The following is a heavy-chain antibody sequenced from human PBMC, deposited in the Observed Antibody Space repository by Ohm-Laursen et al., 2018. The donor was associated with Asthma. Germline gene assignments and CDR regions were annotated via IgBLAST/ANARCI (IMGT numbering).Heavy chain of an antibody. CDR2: INPNSGGT. CDR1: GYTFTGYY. V-gene: IGHV1-2*06. D-gene: IGHD3-10*01. CDR3: ASYGSGSGEFDY. Sequence: ASVKVSCKTSGYTFTGYYMHWVRQAPGQGLEWMGRINPNSGGTNYAQKFQGRVTMTRDTSISTAYMELSRLRSDDTAVYYCASYGSGSGEFDYWGQGTLVTVSS. J-gene: IGHJ4*02.